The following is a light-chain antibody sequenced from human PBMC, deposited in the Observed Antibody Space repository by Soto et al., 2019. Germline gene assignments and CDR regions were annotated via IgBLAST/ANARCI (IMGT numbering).Light chain of an antibody. J-gene: IGKJ3*01. CDR2: AAS. CDR3: QLSYSSAT. CDR1: QSISNY. Sequence: DVQMTQSPSSLSASVGDRVTITCRARQSISNYLNWYQHRPGRAPRLLISAASSLQSGVPSRFRGSDSRTDFTPTIRRLQPEFFAVYHCQLSYSSATFSPATKVDIK. V-gene: IGKV1-39*01.